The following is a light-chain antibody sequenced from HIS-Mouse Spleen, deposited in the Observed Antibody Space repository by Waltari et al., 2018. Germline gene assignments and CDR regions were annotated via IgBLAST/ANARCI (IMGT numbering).Light chain of an antibody. V-gene: IGLV3-25*03. J-gene: IGLJ3*02. CDR1: ALPKQH. CDR2: KDS. Sequence: SYELTQPPSVSVSPGQTARITCSGEALPKQHAYWYQQKPGQAPGLVIYKDSERPSGIPERFSGSSSGTTVTLTISGVQAEDEADYYCQSADSSGTYPVFGGGTKLTVL. CDR3: QSADSSGTYPV.